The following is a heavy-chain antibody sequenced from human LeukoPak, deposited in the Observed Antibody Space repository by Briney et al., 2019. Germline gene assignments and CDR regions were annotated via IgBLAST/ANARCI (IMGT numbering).Heavy chain of an antibody. D-gene: IGHD3-22*01. CDR1: GFTVSSNY. J-gene: IGHJ4*02. Sequence: GGSLRLSRAASGFTVSSNYMSWVRQAPGKGLEWVSVIYSGGSTYYADSVKGRFTISRHNSKNTLYLQMNSLRAEDTAVYYCASSNLGYYDSSGYLFDYWGQGTLVTVSS. CDR3: ASSNLGYYDSSGYLFDY. V-gene: IGHV3-53*04. CDR2: IYSGGST.